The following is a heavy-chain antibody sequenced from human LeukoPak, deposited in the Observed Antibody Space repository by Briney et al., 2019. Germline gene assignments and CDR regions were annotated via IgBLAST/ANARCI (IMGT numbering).Heavy chain of an antibody. D-gene: IGHD3-3*01. V-gene: IGHV1-2*02. CDR2: INPNSGGT. Sequence: ASVKVSCKASGYTFTGYYMHWVRQAPGQWLEWMGWINPNSGGTNYAQKFQGRVTMTRDTSISTAYMELSRLRSDDTAVYYCARDRGGTADAFDIWGQGTMVTVSS. CDR1: GYTFTGYY. CDR3: ARDRGGTADAFDI. J-gene: IGHJ3*02.